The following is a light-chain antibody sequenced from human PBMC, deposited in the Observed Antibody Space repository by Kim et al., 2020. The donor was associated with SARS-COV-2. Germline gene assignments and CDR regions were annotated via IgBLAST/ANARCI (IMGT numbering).Light chain of an antibody. Sequence: ASTGDRVTITCRASQGISSYLAWYQQKPGKAPKLLIYAASTLQSGVPSRFSGSGSGTDFTLTISCMQSEDFATYYCQQYYSYPPGFGPGTKVDIK. CDR2: AAS. V-gene: IGKV1-8*01. CDR1: QGISSY. J-gene: IGKJ3*01. CDR3: QQYYSYPPG.